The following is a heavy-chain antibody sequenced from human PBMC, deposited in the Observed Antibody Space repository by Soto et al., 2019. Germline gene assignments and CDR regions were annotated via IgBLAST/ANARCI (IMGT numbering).Heavy chain of an antibody. J-gene: IGHJ6*02. CDR1: GGSINGGDYH. CDR2: IYYSGST. D-gene: IGHD6-13*01. V-gene: IGHV4-30-4*01. Sequence: SETLSLTCTVSGGSINGGDYHWTWIRHTPGKGLEWIGAIYYSGSTYYNPSLKSRIRISVDTSKNQFSLKLSSVTAADTAVYYCARDYSSPSGGMDVWGQGTPVTVSS. CDR3: ARDYSSPSGGMDV.